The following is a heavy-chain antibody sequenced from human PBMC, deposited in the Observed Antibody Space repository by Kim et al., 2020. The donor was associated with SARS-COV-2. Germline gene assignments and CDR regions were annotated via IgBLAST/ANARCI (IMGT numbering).Heavy chain of an antibody. Sequence: ASVKVSCKASGYTFTGYYMHWVRQAPGQGLEWMGRINPNSGGTNYAQKFQGRVTMTRDTSISIAYMELSRLRSDDTAVYYCASLVDYYDSSGYSHFDYWGQGTLVTVSS. J-gene: IGHJ4*02. V-gene: IGHV1-2*06. CDR2: INPNSGGT. CDR3: ASLVDYYDSSGYSHFDY. CDR1: GYTFTGYY. D-gene: IGHD3-22*01.